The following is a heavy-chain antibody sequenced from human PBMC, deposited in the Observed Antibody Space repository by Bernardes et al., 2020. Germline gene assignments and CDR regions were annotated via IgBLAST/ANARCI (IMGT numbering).Heavy chain of an antibody. CDR1: GFTFSSYA. CDR2: ISYDGSNK. D-gene: IGHD5-12*01. Sequence: GGSLRLSCAASGFTFSSYAMHWVRQAPGKGLEWVAVISYDGSNKYYADSVKGRFTISRDNSKNTLYLQMNSLRAEDTAVYYCARDPVDIADDQNYYGMDVWGQGTTVTVSS. CDR3: ARDPVDIADDQNYYGMDV. V-gene: IGHV3-30-3*01. J-gene: IGHJ6*02.